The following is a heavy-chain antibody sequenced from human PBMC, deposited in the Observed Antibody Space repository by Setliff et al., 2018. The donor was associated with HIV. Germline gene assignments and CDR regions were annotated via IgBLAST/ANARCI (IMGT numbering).Heavy chain of an antibody. D-gene: IGHD3-16*01. V-gene: IGHV4-31*03. Sequence: SETLSLTCTVSGGFISSGGYYWSWIRQHPGKGLEWIGYIYYSGSTYYNPSLKSRVTISVDTSKNQFSLKLSPVTAADTAVYYFARSKKRGDYYSYYDYMDVWGKGTTVTVSS. J-gene: IGHJ6*03. CDR3: ARSKKRGDYYSYYDYMDV. CDR2: IYYSGST. CDR1: GGFISSGGYY.